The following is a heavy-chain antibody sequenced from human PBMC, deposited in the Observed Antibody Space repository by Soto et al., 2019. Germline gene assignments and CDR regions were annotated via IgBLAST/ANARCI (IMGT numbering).Heavy chain of an antibody. CDR1: GFTFSFQA. CDR2: ISAGGDTT. CDR3: AKGTVYYDILTAFDY. Sequence: GGSLRLSCAASGFTFSFQAMSWVRQAPGKGLDWVSGISAGGDTTYYADSVKGRFTISRDNSKNTLYLQMNSLRAEDTAMYYCAKGTVYYDILTAFDYWGQGTLVTVSS. J-gene: IGHJ4*02. V-gene: IGHV3-23*01. D-gene: IGHD3-9*01.